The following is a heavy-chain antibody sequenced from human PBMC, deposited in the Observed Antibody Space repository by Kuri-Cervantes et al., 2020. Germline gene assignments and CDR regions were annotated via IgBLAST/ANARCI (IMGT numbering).Heavy chain of an antibody. Sequence: GESLKISCAASGFTVSSNYMSWVRQAPGKGLEWVSVIYSGGSTYYADSVKGRFTISRDNAKNSLYLQMNSLRAEDTAVYYCARDRPLNSVDLSNAFDIWGQGTMVTVSS. CDR2: IYSGGST. J-gene: IGHJ3*02. V-gene: IGHV3-66*01. CDR3: ARDRPLNSVDLSNAFDI. CDR1: GFTVSSNY. D-gene: IGHD2-21*01.